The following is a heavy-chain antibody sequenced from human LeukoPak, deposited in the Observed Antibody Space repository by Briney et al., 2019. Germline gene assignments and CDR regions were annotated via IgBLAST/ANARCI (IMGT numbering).Heavy chain of an antibody. CDR2: ISSDETNK. CDR1: GFTFSTYW. J-gene: IGHJ4*02. D-gene: IGHD3-22*01. V-gene: IGHV3-74*03. Sequence: GGSLRLSCAASGFTFSTYWMHWVRQAPGKGLVWVSRISSDETNKMYADSVKGRFITSRDNAKNILYLQMTSLRVDDTAVYYCAGASDSNEKIKYWGQGTLVTVS. CDR3: AGASDSNEKIKY.